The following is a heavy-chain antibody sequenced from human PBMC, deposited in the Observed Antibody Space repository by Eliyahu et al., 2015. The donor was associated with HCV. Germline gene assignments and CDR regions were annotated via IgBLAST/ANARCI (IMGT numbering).Heavy chain of an antibody. V-gene: IGHV4-59*11. J-gene: IGHJ4*02. D-gene: IGHD2/OR15-2a*01. Sequence: QVQLQESGPGLVKPPSETLSLTCTVSGGSISNHYWNWIRQSPGKGLEWIGYVYYTGSATYNPPLRSRVTISVDTSKNQFSLKLSSVTAADTAFYYCARDPGAFYLDSWGQGILVTVPS. CDR1: GGSISNHY. CDR2: VYYTGSA. CDR3: ARDPGAFYLDS.